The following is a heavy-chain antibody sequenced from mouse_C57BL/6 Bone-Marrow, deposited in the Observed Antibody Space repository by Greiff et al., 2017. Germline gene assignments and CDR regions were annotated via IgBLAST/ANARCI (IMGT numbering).Heavy chain of an antibody. J-gene: IGHJ2*01. CDR2: IDPDTGGT. V-gene: IGHV1-15*01. CDR1: GYTFTDYE. Sequence: QVQLQQPGAELVRPGASVTLSCKASGYTFTDYEMHWVKQTPVQGLEWIGAIDPDTGGTAYNQKFKGKAILTVDKSSSTAYMELSRLSSEDSAVYCCTRYPAYYYGSLDYWGQGTTLTVSS. D-gene: IGHD1-1*01. CDR3: TRYPAYYYGSLDY.